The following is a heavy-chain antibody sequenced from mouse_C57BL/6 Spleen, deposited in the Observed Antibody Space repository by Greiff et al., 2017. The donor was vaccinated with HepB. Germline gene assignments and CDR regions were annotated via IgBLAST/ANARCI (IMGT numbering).Heavy chain of an antibody. CDR2: INPNNGGT. CDR1: GYTFTDYY. D-gene: IGHD1-1*01. J-gene: IGHJ3*01. V-gene: IGHV1-26*01. Sequence: EVQLQQSGPELVKPGASVKISCKASGYTFTDYYMNWVKQSHGKSLEWIGDINPNNGGTSYNQKFKGKATLTVDKSSSTAYMELRSLTSEDSAVYYCAGGIIKGWFACWGKGTLVTVAA. CDR3: AGGIIKGWFAC.